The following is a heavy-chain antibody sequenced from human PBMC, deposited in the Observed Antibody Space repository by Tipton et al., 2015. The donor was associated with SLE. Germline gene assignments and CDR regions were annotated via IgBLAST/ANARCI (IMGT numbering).Heavy chain of an antibody. V-gene: IGHV4-4*09. CDR2: IYTSGST. CDR3: ATLSIAAGGVDY. D-gene: IGHD6-6*01. Sequence: TLSLTCTVSGGSISSYYWSWIRQPPGKGLEWIGYIYTSGSTNYNPSLKSRVTISVDTSKNQFSLKLSSVTAADTAVYYCATLSIAAGGVDYWGQGTLVTVSS. J-gene: IGHJ4*02. CDR1: GGSISSYY.